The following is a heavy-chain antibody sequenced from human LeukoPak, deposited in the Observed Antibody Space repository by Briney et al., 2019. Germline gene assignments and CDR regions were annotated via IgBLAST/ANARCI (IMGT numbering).Heavy chain of an antibody. Sequence: GGSLRLSCAASGFTFDDYAMPWVRQAPGKGLEWVSGISWNSGSIVYADSVKGRFTISRDNAKNSLYLQMNSLRAEDTALYYCAKGPLYDYWGQGTLVTVSS. CDR1: GFTFDDYA. CDR2: ISWNSGSI. J-gene: IGHJ4*02. V-gene: IGHV3-9*01. CDR3: AKGPLYDY.